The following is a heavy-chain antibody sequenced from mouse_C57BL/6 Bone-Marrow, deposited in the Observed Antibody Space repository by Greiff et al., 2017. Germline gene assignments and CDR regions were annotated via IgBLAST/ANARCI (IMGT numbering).Heavy chain of an antibody. D-gene: IGHD1-1*01. CDR2: IDPSDSYT. CDR1: GYTFTSYW. Sequence: VQLQQPGAELVMPGASVKLSCKASGYTFTSYWMHWVKQRPGQGLEWIGEIDPSDSYTNYNQKFKGKSTLTVDKSSSTAYMQLSSLTSEDSAVYYCARSLYYYGSSFSFADWGQGTLVTVSA. J-gene: IGHJ3*01. CDR3: ARSLYYYGSSFSFAD. V-gene: IGHV1-69*01.